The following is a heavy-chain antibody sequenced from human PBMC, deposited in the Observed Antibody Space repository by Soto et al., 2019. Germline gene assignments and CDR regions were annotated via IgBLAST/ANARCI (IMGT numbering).Heavy chain of an antibody. CDR2: IGLSGTTT. D-gene: IGHD3-10*01. CDR3: ATRSGGGGAFDF. J-gene: IGHJ3*01. CDR1: GLTFSNYE. V-gene: IGHV3-48*03. Sequence: PGGSLRLSCSASGLTFSNYEMNWVRQAPGKGLEWVSYIGLSGTTTYYADSLKGRFTISRDNAKNSLYLQMNSLRAEDTAVYYCATRSGGGGAFDFWGQGTMVTVSS.